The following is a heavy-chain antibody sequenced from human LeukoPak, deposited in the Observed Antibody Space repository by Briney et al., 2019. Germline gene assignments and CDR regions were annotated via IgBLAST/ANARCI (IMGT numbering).Heavy chain of an antibody. V-gene: IGHV3-23*01. J-gene: IGHJ4*02. CDR3: AKGVLGYCSGATCYPLDY. CDR1: GFTFNNYA. Sequence: GGSLRLSCAASGFTFNNYAMSWVRQAPGKRLEWVSAISGSGGGGGTYHADSVKGRFTISRDDSKNTLYLQMNSLRADDTAVYYCAKGVLGYCSGATCYPLDYWGQGTLVTVSS. D-gene: IGHD2-15*01. CDR2: ISGSGGGGGT.